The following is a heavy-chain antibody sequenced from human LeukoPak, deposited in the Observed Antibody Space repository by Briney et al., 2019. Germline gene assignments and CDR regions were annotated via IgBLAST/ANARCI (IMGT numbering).Heavy chain of an antibody. Sequence: ASVKVSCKASGGTFSSYTISWVRQAPGQGLEWMGRINPNSGGTEYAQNFQGRVTMTRDTSISASYMELNRLTSDDTAIYYCARDLSSTSNWELDYWGQGTLVTVSS. CDR3: ARDLSSTSNWELDY. D-gene: IGHD7-27*01. CDR1: GGTFSSYT. CDR2: INPNSGGT. J-gene: IGHJ4*02. V-gene: IGHV1-2*06.